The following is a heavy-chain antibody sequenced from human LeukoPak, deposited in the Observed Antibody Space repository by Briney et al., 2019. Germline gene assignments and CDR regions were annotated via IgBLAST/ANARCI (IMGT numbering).Heavy chain of an antibody. Sequence: SETLSLTCTVSGGSISSGSYYWGWIRQPPGKGLEWIGYIYYSGSTNYNPSLKSRVTISVDTSKNQFSLKLSSVTAADTAVYYCARDYYGSGSPYYYGMDVWGQGTTVTVSS. CDR1: GGSISSGSYY. J-gene: IGHJ6*02. CDR3: ARDYYGSGSPYYYGMDV. CDR2: IYYSGST. V-gene: IGHV4-61*01. D-gene: IGHD3-10*01.